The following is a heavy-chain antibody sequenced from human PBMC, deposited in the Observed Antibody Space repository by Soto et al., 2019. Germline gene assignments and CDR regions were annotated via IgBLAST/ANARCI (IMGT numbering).Heavy chain of an antibody. CDR1: SGSISSSTW. J-gene: IGHJ4*02. CDR3: GGGQYLDSFYF. V-gene: IGHV4-4*02. CDR2: THHIGNT. D-gene: IGHD2-2*01. Sequence: SETLPLTCAVSSGSISSSTWWTWVRQPPGKGLEWIGETHHIGNTNYNPSLESRVTISLDKSKNQFSLKLTSVTAADTAVYYCGGGQYLDSFYFWSQRTLVIVSA.